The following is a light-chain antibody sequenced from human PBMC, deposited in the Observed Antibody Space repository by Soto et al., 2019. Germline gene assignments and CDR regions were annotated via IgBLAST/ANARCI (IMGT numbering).Light chain of an antibody. Sequence: QSALTQPPSASGSPGQSVTISCTGTSSDVGAYNYVSWYQQHAGKAPKLVIYEVTKRPSGVPXRFSGSKSANTASLTVSGXXAEDEXXXXCSSFASSNTWVFGGGTKVTVL. CDR1: SSDVGAYNY. V-gene: IGLV2-8*01. J-gene: IGLJ3*02. CDR2: EVT. CDR3: SSFASSNTWV.